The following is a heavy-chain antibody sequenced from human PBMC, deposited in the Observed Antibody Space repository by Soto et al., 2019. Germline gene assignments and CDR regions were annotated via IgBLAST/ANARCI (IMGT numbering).Heavy chain of an antibody. CDR3: AKDGGYDEYYYYYGMDV. Sequence: GGSLRLSCAASGFTFSSYAMSWVRQAPGKGLEWVSAISGSGGSTYYADSVKGRFTISRDNSKNTLYLQMNSLRAEDTAVYYCAKDGGYDEYYYYYGMDVWGQGTTVTVSS. V-gene: IGHV3-23*01. CDR2: ISGSGGST. D-gene: IGHD5-12*01. J-gene: IGHJ6*02. CDR1: GFTFSSYA.